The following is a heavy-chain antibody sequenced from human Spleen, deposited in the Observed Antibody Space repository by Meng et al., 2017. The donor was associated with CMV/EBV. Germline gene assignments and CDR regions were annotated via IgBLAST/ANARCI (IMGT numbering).Heavy chain of an antibody. J-gene: IGHJ4*02. CDR2: IYYTGST. V-gene: IGHV4-59*01. D-gene: IGHD3-16*01. Sequence: SETLSLTCTVSGGSISRYYWSWIRQPPGKGLEWIGYIYYTGSTNYNPSLKSRVTMSIDTSKKQFSLKLNSVTAADSAVYYCARDGGYWGQGTLVTVSS. CDR1: GGSISRYY. CDR3: ARDGGY.